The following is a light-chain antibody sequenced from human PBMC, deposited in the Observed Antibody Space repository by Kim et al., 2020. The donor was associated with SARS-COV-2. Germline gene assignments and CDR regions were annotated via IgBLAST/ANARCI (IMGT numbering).Light chain of an antibody. CDR3: QQYGSSPPT. CDR1: QSVTSNY. CDR2: GAS. Sequence: EIVLTQSPGTLSLSPGERATLSCRASQSVTSNYLAWFQQKPGQAPRLLIYGASSRATGTPDTFSGSGSGTDFTLTISRLEPEDFAVYYCQQYGSSPPTFGQGTKLEI. V-gene: IGKV3-20*01. J-gene: IGKJ2*01.